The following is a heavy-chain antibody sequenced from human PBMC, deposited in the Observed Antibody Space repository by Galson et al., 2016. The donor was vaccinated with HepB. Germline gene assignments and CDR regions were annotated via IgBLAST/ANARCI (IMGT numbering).Heavy chain of an antibody. CDR3: ARDRHHAGSAYPYYFDY. CDR1: RITFSTYG. CDR2: IAHDGSKK. V-gene: IGHV3-30*03. Sequence: SLRLSCAASRITFSTYGFHWVRQAPGKGLEWVAFIAHDGSKKLYAASVNGRFAISRVNSKNTVFLQMDGLRPEDTAIYYCARDRHHAGSAYPYYFDYWGQGTLVTVSS. J-gene: IGHJ4*02. D-gene: IGHD3-16*01.